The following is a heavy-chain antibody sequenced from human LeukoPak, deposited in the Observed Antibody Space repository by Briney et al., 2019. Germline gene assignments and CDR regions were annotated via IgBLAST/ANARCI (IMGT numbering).Heavy chain of an antibody. J-gene: IGHJ4*02. CDR2: MNPNSGNT. V-gene: IGHV1-8*01. D-gene: IGHD1-26*01. CDR3: ARDGGPGLSGSQGDFDY. Sequence: GASVKVSCKASGYTFTSYDINWVRQATGQGLEWMGWMNPNSGNTGYAQKFQGRVTMTRNTSISTAYMELSSLRSDDTAVYYCARDGGPGLSGSQGDFDYWGQGTLVTVSS. CDR1: GYTFTSYD.